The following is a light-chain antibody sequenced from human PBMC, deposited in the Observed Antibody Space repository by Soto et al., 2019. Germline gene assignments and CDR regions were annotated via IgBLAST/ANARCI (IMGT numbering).Light chain of an antibody. CDR3: QSYDSGLSGVV. CDR1: SSNIGAGYD. J-gene: IGLJ2*01. V-gene: IGLV1-40*01. Sequence: QSVLTQPPSVSGAPGQRVTISCTGSSSNIGAGYDVHGYQQLPGTAPKLLIYGNSNRPSGVPDRFSVSKSGTSASPAITGLQAEDEADYYCQSYDSGLSGVVFGGGTKLTVL. CDR2: GNS.